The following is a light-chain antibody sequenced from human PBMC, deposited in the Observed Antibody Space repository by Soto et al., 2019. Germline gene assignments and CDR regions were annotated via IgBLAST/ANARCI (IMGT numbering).Light chain of an antibody. CDR2: DAS. CDR3: QQYSNWPPLYT. Sequence: EIVMTQSPATLSVSPGETATLSCRASQSVSSYLAWCQQKPGQAPRLLIYDASTRATGIPAKFSGSGSGTDFTLTISSLQPEDFAIYYCQQYSNWPPLYTFGQGTKVDIK. V-gene: IGKV3-15*01. CDR1: QSVSSY. J-gene: IGKJ2*01.